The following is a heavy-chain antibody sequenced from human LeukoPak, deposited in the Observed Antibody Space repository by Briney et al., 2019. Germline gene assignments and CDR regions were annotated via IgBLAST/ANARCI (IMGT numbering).Heavy chain of an antibody. CDR2: IYYSGST. Sequence: SETLSLTCTVSGGSISSSSYYWGWIRQPPGKGLEWIGSIYYSGSTYYNPSLKSRVTISVDTSKNQFSLKLSSVTAADTAVYYCAGITYYDFWSGYYTLNDAFDIWGQGTMVTVSS. J-gene: IGHJ3*02. CDR1: GGSISSSSYY. CDR3: AGITYYDFWSGYYTLNDAFDI. V-gene: IGHV4-39*01. D-gene: IGHD3-3*01.